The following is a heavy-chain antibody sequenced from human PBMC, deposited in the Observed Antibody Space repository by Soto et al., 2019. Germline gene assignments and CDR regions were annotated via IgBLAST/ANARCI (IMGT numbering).Heavy chain of an antibody. J-gene: IGHJ6*02. CDR3: ARDTVPLWFGELYGMDV. D-gene: IGHD3-10*01. CDR2: ISAYNGNT. CDR1: GYTFTSYG. V-gene: IGHV1-18*04. Sequence: ASVKVSCKASGYTFTSYGISWVRQAPGQGLEWMGWISAYNGNTNYAQKLQGRVTMTTDTSTSTAYMELRSLRSDDTAVYYCARDTVPLWFGELYGMDVWGQGTPVTVYS.